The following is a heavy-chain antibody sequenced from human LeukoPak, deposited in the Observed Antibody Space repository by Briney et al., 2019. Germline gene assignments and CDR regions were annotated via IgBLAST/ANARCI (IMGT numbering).Heavy chain of an antibody. J-gene: IGHJ4*02. CDR1: GGTFSSYA. D-gene: IGHD2-2*01. Sequence: SVKVSCKASGGTFSSYAISWVRQAPGQGLELMGGIIPIFGTANYAQKFQGRVTITADKSTSTAYMELSSLRSEDTAVYYCARDWKSLVVGDYWGQGTLVTVSS. CDR3: ARDWKSLVVGDY. CDR2: IIPIFGTA. V-gene: IGHV1-69*06.